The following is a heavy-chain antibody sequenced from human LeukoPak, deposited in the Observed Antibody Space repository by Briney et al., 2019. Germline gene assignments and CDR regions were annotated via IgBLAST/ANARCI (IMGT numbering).Heavy chain of an antibody. V-gene: IGHV3-13*01. D-gene: IGHD3-10*01. CDR1: GFTFSSHD. CDR2: IGTSGDT. CDR3: ARVRSGWYFDL. Sequence: PGGSLRLSCAAPGFTFSSHDMHWVRQVTGKGLEWVSAIGTSGDTYYQDSVQGRFSISREDAKNSLYLQMNSLKAGDTAMYFCARVRSGWYFDLWGRGTLVTVSS. J-gene: IGHJ2*01.